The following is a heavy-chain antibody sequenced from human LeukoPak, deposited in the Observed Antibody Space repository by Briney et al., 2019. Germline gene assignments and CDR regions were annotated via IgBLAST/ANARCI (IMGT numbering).Heavy chain of an antibody. Sequence: GGSLRLSCAASGFIFSSYAMSWVRQAPGKGLEWVSAISGSGGGTYYSDSVKGRFTISRDNSKNTLYLQMNSLRAEDTAVYYCARRAGAYSHPYDYWGQGTLVTVSS. V-gene: IGHV3-23*01. CDR2: ISGSGGGT. CDR1: GFIFSSYA. J-gene: IGHJ4*02. CDR3: ARRAGAYSHPYDY. D-gene: IGHD4/OR15-4a*01.